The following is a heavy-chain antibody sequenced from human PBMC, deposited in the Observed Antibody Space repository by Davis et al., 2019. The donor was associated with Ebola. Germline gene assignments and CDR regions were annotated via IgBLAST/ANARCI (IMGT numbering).Heavy chain of an antibody. J-gene: IGHJ6*03. CDR2: IRSKANSYAT. CDR3: TRQGIAAASRVYFYYYMDV. Sequence: GESLKISCAASGFTFSGSAMHWVRQASGKGLEWVGRIRSKANSYATAYAASLNGRFTISRDDSKNTAYLQMDSLKTEDTAVYYCTRQGIAAASRVYFYYYMDVWGKGTTVTVSS. V-gene: IGHV3-73*01. D-gene: IGHD6-13*01. CDR1: GFTFSGSA.